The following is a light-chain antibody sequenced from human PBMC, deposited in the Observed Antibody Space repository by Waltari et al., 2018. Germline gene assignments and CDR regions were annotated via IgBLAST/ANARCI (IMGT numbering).Light chain of an antibody. CDR3: LQRSLWPWT. J-gene: IGKJ1*01. CDR1: QPVSTY. V-gene: IGKV3-11*01. Sequence: IVLTQSPATLYLSPGERATLSCRASQPVSTYLAWFQQKPGQAPRLLIYDASNRAPGIPARFSGSGSGTDFSLTISSLEPEDFAVYYCLQRSLWPWTFGQGTKVAVK. CDR2: DAS.